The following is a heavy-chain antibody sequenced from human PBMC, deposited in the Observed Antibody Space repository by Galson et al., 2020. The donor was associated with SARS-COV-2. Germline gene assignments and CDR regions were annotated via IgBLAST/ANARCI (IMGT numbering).Heavy chain of an antibody. V-gene: IGHV4-34*01. D-gene: IGHD6-13*01. CDR3: SSVASAAGISGGFDY. CDR1: GASLSGYY. J-gene: IGHJ4*02. CDR2: INQSGNT. Sequence: SETLSLTCAVSGASLSGYYWNWIRQPPEKGLEWIGEINQSGNTNYNPSLRIRVTISVDTSKNQFSLKLTSVTAADTAFYYFSSVASAAGISGGFDYWGQGALVTVAS.